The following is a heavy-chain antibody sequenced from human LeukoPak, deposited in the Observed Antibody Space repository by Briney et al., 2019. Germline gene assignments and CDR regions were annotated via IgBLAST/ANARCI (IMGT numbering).Heavy chain of an antibody. D-gene: IGHD2-21*01. Sequence: SETLSLTCTVSGGSISSSSYYWGWIRQPPGKGLEWIGSIYYSGSTYYNPSLKSRVTISVDTSKNQFSLKLSSVTAADTAVYYSARAYCGGDCYTNWFDPWGQGTLVTVSS. CDR3: ARAYCGGDCYTNWFDP. CDR1: GGSISSSSYY. CDR2: IYYSGST. J-gene: IGHJ5*02. V-gene: IGHV4-39*01.